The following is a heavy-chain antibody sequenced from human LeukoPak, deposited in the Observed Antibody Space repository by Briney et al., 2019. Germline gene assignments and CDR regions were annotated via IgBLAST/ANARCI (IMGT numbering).Heavy chain of an antibody. Sequence: GGSLRLSCAASGFTFSSYWMHWVRQAPGKRLVWVSRIKSDGSTRYADSAKGRFTISRDNAKNTVSLQMNSLRAEDTGVYYCARAPSEIGGYYPEYFRHWGQGTLVTVSP. J-gene: IGHJ1*01. CDR1: GFTFSSYW. V-gene: IGHV3-74*01. CDR2: IKSDGST. D-gene: IGHD3-22*01. CDR3: ARAPSEIGGYYPEYFRH.